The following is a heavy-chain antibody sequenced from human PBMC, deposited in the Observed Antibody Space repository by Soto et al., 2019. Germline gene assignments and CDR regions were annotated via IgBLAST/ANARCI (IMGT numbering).Heavy chain of an antibody. V-gene: IGHV3-23*01. Sequence: PGGSLRLSCAASGFTFSSYAMSWVRQAPGKGLEWVSGISSSGGSTYYADSVTGRFTISRDNSKNTLFLRMIRPRVEDTAVYYCMRPAPRGRHYFYFGMDVWGQGTTVTVSS. CDR3: MRPAPRGRHYFYFGMDV. CDR1: GFTFSSYA. CDR2: ISSSGGST. J-gene: IGHJ6*02. D-gene: IGHD3-10*01.